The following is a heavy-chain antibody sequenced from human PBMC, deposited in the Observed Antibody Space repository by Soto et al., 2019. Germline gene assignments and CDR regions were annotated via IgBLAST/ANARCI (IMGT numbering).Heavy chain of an antibody. CDR3: AKGRGYDYSGWFDP. CDR2: IYYSGST. CDR1: GDAVTSYY. D-gene: IGHD5-12*01. Sequence: QVQLQESGPGLVKPSETLSLTCTVSGDAVTSYYWTWIRRPPGKGLEWIGYIYYSGSTVYNPSLESRVTISPDTSKNQFSLNLSSVTAADTAVYYCAKGRGYDYSGWFDPWGQGTLVTVSS. V-gene: IGHV4-59*02. J-gene: IGHJ5*02.